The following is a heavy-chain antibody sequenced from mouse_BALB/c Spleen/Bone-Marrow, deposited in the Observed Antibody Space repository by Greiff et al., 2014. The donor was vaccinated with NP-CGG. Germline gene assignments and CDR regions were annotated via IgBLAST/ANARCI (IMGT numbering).Heavy chain of an antibody. CDR1: GSSITSGYS. CDR2: IHYSGTT. D-gene: IGHD4-1*01. J-gene: IGHJ4*01. V-gene: IGHV3-1*02. Sequence: VQLKESGPDLVKPSQSLSLTCTVTGSSITSGYSWHWIRQFPGNKLEWMGYIHYSGTTVYNPSLKSRISITRDTSNNQFFLQLNSVTTEDTATYYCARFAGTPYTMDYWGQGTSVTVSS. CDR3: ARFAGTPYTMDY.